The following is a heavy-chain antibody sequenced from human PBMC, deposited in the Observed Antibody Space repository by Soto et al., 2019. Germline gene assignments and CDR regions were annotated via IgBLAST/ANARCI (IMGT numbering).Heavy chain of an antibody. V-gene: IGHV4-39*01. Sequence: SETLSLTCTVSGGSISSSSYYWGWIRQPPGKGLEWIGSIYYSGSTYYNPSLKSRVTISVDTSKNQFSLKLTSVTAADTAVYYCARFPFDSNDWTNPRYFDIWGQGTLVTVSS. D-gene: IGHD3-22*01. J-gene: IGHJ4*02. CDR3: ARFPFDSNDWTNPRYFDI. CDR2: IYYSGST. CDR1: GGSISSSSYY.